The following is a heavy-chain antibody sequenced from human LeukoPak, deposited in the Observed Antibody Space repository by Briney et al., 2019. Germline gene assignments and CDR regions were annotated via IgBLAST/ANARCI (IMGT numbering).Heavy chain of an antibody. CDR2: ISWDGGST. Sequence: GGSLRLSCAASGFTFDDYAMHWVRQAPGKGLEWVSLISWDGGSTYYADSVKGRFTISRDNTKNSLYLQMNSLRAEDTAVYYCARGKFDFDYWGQGTLVTVSS. CDR1: GFTFDDYA. D-gene: IGHD3-16*01. CDR3: ARGKFDFDY. J-gene: IGHJ4*02. V-gene: IGHV3-43D*03.